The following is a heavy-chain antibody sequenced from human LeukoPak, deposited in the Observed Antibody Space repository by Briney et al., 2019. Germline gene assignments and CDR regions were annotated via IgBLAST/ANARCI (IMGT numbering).Heavy chain of an antibody. CDR3: ARDETSITSPRYFDY. J-gene: IGHJ4*02. CDR1: AFTFSNYG. Sequence: GGSLRLSCASSAFTFSNYGIHWVRQAPGKGLEWLAFIRFDGGNKYYADSVKGRFTISRDNSKNTLYLHMNSLRAEDTAVYYCARDETSITSPRYFDYWGQGTLVTVSS. CDR2: IRFDGGNK. V-gene: IGHV3-30*02.